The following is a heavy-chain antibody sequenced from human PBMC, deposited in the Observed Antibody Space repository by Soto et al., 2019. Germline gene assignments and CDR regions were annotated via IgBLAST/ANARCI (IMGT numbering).Heavy chain of an antibody. V-gene: IGHV1-58*02. J-gene: IGHJ3*02. CDR1: GFTFTSSA. CDR3: AATEYCSGGSCYLSDAFDI. Sequence: QMQLVQSGPEVKKPGTSVKVSCKASGFTFTSSAMQWVRQARGQRLEWIGWIVVGSGNTNYAQKFQERVTITRDMSTSTAYMELSSLRSEDTAVYYCAATEYCSGGSCYLSDAFDIWGRGTMVTVSS. CDR2: IVVGSGNT. D-gene: IGHD2-15*01.